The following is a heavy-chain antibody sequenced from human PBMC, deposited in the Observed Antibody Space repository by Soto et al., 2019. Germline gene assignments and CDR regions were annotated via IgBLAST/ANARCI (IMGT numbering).Heavy chain of an antibody. CDR3: ARVRGDYDFWSGYHKPPYYFDY. Sequence: SETLSLTCAVYGGSFSGYYWSWIRQPPGKGLEWIGEINHSGSTNYNPSLKSRVTISVDTSKNQFSLKLSSVTAADTAVYYCARVRGDYDFWSGYHKPPYYFDYWGQGTLVTVSS. CDR2: INHSGST. V-gene: IGHV4-34*01. J-gene: IGHJ4*02. CDR1: GGSFSGYY. D-gene: IGHD3-3*01.